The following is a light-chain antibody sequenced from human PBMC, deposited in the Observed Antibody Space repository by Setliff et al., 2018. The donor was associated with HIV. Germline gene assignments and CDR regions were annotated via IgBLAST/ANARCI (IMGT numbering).Light chain of an antibody. V-gene: IGLV2-23*01. CDR1: SSDIGRYNL. J-gene: IGLJ1*01. CDR3: CSNTGSNTYV. Sequence: QSALTQPPSASGSPGQSVTISCTGTSSDIGRYNLVSWYQQHPGKAPKLMIYQATKRPSGVSNRFSGSKSGNTASLTISGLQAEDEADYYCCSNTGSNTYVFGTGTKVTVL. CDR2: QAT.